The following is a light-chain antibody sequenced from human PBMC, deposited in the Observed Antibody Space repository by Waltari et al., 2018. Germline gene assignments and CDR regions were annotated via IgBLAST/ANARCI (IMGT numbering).Light chain of an antibody. CDR1: NIGSKS. CDR3: QVWDNSSDHVV. CDR2: DDS. J-gene: IGLJ2*01. V-gene: IGLV3-21*03. Sequence: SYVLTQPPSVSVAPGKTARITCGGNNIGSKSVHWYQKRPGQAPVLVVYDDSVRPSGIPERFSGSKSGNTATLTISRVEAGDEADYYCQVWDNSSDHVVFGGGTKLTVL.